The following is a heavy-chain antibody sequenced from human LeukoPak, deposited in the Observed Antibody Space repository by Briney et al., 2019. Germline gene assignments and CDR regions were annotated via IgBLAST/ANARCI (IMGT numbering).Heavy chain of an antibody. CDR2: IYYSGST. CDR3: VRNNYYGSGEIDY. V-gene: IGHV4-59*01. Sequence: PSETLSLTCTVSGGSISSYYWSWIRQPPGKGLEWIGYIYYSGSTNYNPSLKSRVTISVDTSKNQFSLKLNSVTAADTAVYYCVRNNYYGSGEIDYWGQGTLATVSS. CDR1: GGSISSYY. D-gene: IGHD3-10*01. J-gene: IGHJ4*02.